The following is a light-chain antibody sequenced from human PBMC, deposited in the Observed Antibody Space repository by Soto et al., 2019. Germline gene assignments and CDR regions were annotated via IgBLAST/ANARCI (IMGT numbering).Light chain of an antibody. J-gene: IGKJ4*01. CDR3: QHYADWPLT. CDR2: GAS. Sequence: IVMTQSPGTLSLSPGERATLSCRASQSLGTNLGWYQQKPGQAPRLLIYGASTRATAIPARFSGSGSGTEFTLTIASLQSEDFAVYYCQHYADWPLTLGGGTKVDIK. V-gene: IGKV3-15*01. CDR1: QSLGTN.